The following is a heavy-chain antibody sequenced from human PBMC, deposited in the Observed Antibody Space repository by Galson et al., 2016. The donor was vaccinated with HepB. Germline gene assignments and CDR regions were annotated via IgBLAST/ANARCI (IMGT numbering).Heavy chain of an antibody. CDR2: ISGSGGST. D-gene: IGHD4-11*01. CDR3: AKDYSNYFWYFDF. Sequence: SLRLSCAASGFTFSSYVMSWVRQAPGKGLEWVSGISGSGGSTYYSDSVKGRFTISRDNSKNTMYLTRNSRRAEDTAVYYCAKDYSNYFWYFDFWGRGTLVTVSS. CDR1: GFTFSSYV. J-gene: IGHJ2*01. V-gene: IGHV3-23*01.